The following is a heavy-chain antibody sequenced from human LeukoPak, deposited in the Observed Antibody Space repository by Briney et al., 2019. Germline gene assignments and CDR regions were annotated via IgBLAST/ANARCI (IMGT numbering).Heavy chain of an antibody. CDR1: GGSISYYY. J-gene: IGHJ4*02. V-gene: IGHV4-59*01. CDR3: ARGKGYFDY. Sequence: SETLSLTCTASGGSISYYYWSWIRQSPGKGLEWIGYIYYSGTTNYNPSLKSRVTISVDTSKNQFSLKLSSVTAADTAVYYCARGKGYFDYWGQGTLVTVSS. CDR2: IYYSGTT.